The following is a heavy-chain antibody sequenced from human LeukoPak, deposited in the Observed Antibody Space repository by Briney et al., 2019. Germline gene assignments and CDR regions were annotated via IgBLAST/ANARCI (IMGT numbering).Heavy chain of an antibody. CDR3: ARAGYYFDY. J-gene: IGHJ4*02. V-gene: IGHV3-48*03. Sequence: PGGSLRLSCAASGFTFSSYEMNWVRQAPGKGLEWVSYISSSGSTIYYADSVKGRFTISRDNAKNSLYLQMNSLRAEDTAFYYCARAGYYFDYWGQGTLVTVSS. CDR1: GFTFSSYE. CDR2: ISSSGSTI. D-gene: IGHD3-10*01.